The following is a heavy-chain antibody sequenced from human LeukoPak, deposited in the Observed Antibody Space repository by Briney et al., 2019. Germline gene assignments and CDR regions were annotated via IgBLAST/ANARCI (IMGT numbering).Heavy chain of an antibody. CDR2: ISDSGSA. CDR3: ARASLVLWMDY. Sequence: SETLSLTCTVSGSSMSSDYYWGWIRQPPGKGLEWIGSISDSGSAYYNPSLKSRVVISVDPSKKQFSLKVTSVTAADTAVYYCARASLVLWMDYWGQGTLVTVSS. V-gene: IGHV4-38-2*02. J-gene: IGHJ4*02. CDR1: GSSMSSDYY. D-gene: IGHD2-21*01.